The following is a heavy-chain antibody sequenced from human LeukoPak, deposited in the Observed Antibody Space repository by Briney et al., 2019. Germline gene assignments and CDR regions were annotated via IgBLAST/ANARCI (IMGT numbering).Heavy chain of an antibody. CDR2: IYYSGST. D-gene: IGHD2-2*01. V-gene: IGHV4-39*01. CDR1: GFTFSSYW. J-gene: IGHJ4*02. Sequence: PWGSLRLSCAASGFTFSSYWMSWVRQPPGKGLEWIGSIYYSGSTYYNPSLKSRVTISVDTSKNQFSLKLSSVTAADTAVYYCARHEVGYQLLPYYFDYWGQGTLVTVSS. CDR3: ARHEVGYQLLPYYFDY.